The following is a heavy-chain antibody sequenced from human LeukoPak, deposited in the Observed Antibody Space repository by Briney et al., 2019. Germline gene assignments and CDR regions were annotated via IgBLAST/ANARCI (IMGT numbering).Heavy chain of an antibody. J-gene: IGHJ4*02. Sequence: PGGSPRLSCAASGFTFSSYEMNWVRQAPGKGLEWVSYISSSGSTIYYADSVKGRFTISRDNSKNTLYLQMNSLRAEDTAVYYCAKVSTLDYWGQGTLVTVSS. V-gene: IGHV3-48*03. CDR1: GFTFSSYE. D-gene: IGHD3-16*02. CDR2: ISSSGSTI. CDR3: AKVSTLDY.